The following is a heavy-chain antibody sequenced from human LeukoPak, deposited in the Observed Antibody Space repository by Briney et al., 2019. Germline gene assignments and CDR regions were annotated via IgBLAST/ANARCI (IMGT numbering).Heavy chain of an antibody. V-gene: IGHV3-23*01. Sequence: GGSLRLSCAASGFTFDDYGMSWVRQAPGKGLEWVSAISGSGGSTYYADSVKGRFTISRDNSKKTLYLQMNSLRAEDTAVYYCAKLFTTVTTNPKDVWGRGTTVTVSS. CDR2: ISGSGGST. CDR3: AKLFTTVTTNPKDV. D-gene: IGHD4-17*01. CDR1: GFTFDDYG. J-gene: IGHJ6*04.